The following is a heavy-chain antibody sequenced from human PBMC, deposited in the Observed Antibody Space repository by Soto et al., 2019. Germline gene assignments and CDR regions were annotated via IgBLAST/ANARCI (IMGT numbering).Heavy chain of an antibody. CDR1: GYTFTNYA. Sequence: EDSVKVSCKASGYTFTNYAMHWVLQAPGQGREWMGWINAGHGYTKYSQRFQGRVTVTKDTSASTVYMELSTLISEDTAVYYCTRGAALSVGHWYFDVWGRGTLVTVSS. J-gene: IGHJ2*01. D-gene: IGHD6-25*01. V-gene: IGHV1-3*01. CDR3: TRGAALSVGHWYFDV. CDR2: INAGHGYT.